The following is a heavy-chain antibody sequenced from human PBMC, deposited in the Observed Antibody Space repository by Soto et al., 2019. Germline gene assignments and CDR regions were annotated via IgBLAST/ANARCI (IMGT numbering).Heavy chain of an antibody. CDR3: ARDQGYSRSLLGWFAP. V-gene: IGHV3-53*02. D-gene: IGHD6-13*01. CDR2: IYSGGST. CDR1: GFTVSSNY. J-gene: IGHJ5*02. Sequence: EVQLVETGGGLIQPGGSLRLSCAASGFTVSSNYMSWVRQAPGKGLEWVSVIYSGGSTYYADSVKGRFTISRDNSKNTLYLQMNSLRAEDTAVYYCARDQGYSRSLLGWFAPWGQGTLVTVSS.